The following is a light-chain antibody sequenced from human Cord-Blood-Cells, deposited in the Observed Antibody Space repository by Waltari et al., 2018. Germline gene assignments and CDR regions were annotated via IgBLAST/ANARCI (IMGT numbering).Light chain of an antibody. CDR3: SSYTSSSTYV. CDR2: EVS. J-gene: IGLJ1*01. CDR1: SSDVGGYNY. Sequence: QSALTQPASVSGSPGQSITISCTGTSSDVGGYNYVPWYQQHPGKAPKLMIYEVSNLPSGVSNRFSGSKSGNTASLTISGLQAEDEADYYCSSYTSSSTYVFGTGTKVTVL. V-gene: IGLV2-14*01.